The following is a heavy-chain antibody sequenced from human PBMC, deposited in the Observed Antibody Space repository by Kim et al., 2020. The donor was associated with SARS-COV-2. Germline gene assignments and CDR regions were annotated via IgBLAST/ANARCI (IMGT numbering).Heavy chain of an antibody. V-gene: IGHV4-4*02. Sequence: LRETLSLTCAVSGDSITSNNWWTWVRQPPGKGLEWIGEISPTGKTNYNPSLKSRVTISVDKSKNQFSLNLRSVTAADTAVYYCAREAWDDFLTGYDQWGQGTLVTVSS. D-gene: IGHD3-9*01. CDR1: GDSITSNNW. J-gene: IGHJ4*02. CDR2: ISPTGKT. CDR3: AREAWDDFLTGYDQ.